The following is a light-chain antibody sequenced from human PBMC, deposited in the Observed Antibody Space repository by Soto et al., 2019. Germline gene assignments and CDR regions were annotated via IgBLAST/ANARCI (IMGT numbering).Light chain of an antibody. CDR2: DVS. J-gene: IGLJ1*01. CDR1: SSDVGGYNY. V-gene: IGLV2-14*01. Sequence: QSALTQPASVSGSPGQSITISCTGTSSDVGGYNYVSWYQQHPGKAPKLMIYDVSNRPSGVSNRFSGSKSGNTAPLTISGLQAEDEADYYCSSYTTSSTPVYVFGTGTKLTVL. CDR3: SSYTTSSTPVYV.